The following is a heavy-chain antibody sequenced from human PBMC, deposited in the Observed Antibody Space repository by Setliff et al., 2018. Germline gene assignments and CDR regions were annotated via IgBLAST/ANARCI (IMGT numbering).Heavy chain of an antibody. J-gene: IGHJ3*02. Sequence: NPSETLSLTCAVSGYSISSDYYWGWIRQPPGKGLEWIGSTYHSGSTYYNPSLKSRVTISVDTSKNQFSLKLNYVTAADTAVYYCARALGYCSRTSCYADAFDIWGQGTMVTVSS. D-gene: IGHD2-2*01. CDR1: GYSISSDYY. CDR2: TYHSGST. CDR3: ARALGYCSRTSCYADAFDI. V-gene: IGHV4-38-2*01.